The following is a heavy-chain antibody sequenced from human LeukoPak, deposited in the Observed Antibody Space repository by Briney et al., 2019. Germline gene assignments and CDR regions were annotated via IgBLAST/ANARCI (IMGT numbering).Heavy chain of an antibody. J-gene: IGHJ4*02. V-gene: IGHV3-30*18. Sequence: GGSLRLSCAASGFTFSSYGMHWVRQAPGKGLEWVAVISYDGSNKYYADSVNGRFTISRDNSKNTLYLQMSSLRAEDTAVYYCAKEEVGATTGDYWGQGTLVSVSS. CDR1: GFTFSSYG. CDR3: AKEEVGATTGDY. CDR2: ISYDGSNK. D-gene: IGHD1-26*01.